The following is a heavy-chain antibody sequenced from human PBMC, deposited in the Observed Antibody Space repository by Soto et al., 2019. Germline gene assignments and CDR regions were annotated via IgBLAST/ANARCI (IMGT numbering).Heavy chain of an antibody. V-gene: IGHV6-1*01. J-gene: IGHJ6*02. CDR2: TYYRSKWYN. Sequence: PWQTLSLTCAIAGDTVSSKSAAWTWIRQSPSRGLEWLGKTYYRSKWYNEYAVSVKSRITINPDTSKNQFSLQLNSVTPEDTAVYYCARGGYSMDVWGQGTTVTVSS. CDR3: ARGGYSMDV. CDR1: GDTVSSKSAA.